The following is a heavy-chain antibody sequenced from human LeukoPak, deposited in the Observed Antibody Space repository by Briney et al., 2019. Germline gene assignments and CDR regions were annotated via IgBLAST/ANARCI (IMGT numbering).Heavy chain of an antibody. Sequence: ASVKVSCKASGYTFISYDITWVRQAPGQGLEWMGWINPNSGGTNYAQKFQGWVTMTRDTSISRAYMELSRLRSDDTAVYYCARSPYYFGSSWYYAFWGQGTLVTVSS. D-gene: IGHD3-22*01. V-gene: IGHV1-2*04. CDR1: GYTFISYD. CDR3: ARSPYYFGSSWYYAF. J-gene: IGHJ4*02. CDR2: INPNSGGT.